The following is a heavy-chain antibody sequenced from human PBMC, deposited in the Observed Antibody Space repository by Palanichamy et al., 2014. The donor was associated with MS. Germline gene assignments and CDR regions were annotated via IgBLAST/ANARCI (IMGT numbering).Heavy chain of an antibody. J-gene: IGHJ4*02. Sequence: QLQLQEWGPGLVKPSETLSLTCTVSGGSISSSSYYWGWIRQPPGKGLEWIGSIYYSGSTYYKPFLKSRVTMSVDTSKNQFSLNLRSVTAADTAVYYCARSSLNGWYLGGWGVFDCWGQGTLVTVSS. CDR3: ARSSLNGWYLGGWGVFDC. V-gene: IGHV4-39*01. CDR1: GGSISSSSYY. D-gene: IGHD6-19*01. CDR2: IYYSGST.